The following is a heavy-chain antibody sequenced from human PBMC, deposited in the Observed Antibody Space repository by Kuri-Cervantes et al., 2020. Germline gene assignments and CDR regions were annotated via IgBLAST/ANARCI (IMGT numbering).Heavy chain of an antibody. V-gene: IGHV4-4*02. CDR3: VREGPLQDGNSGVWFDP. J-gene: IGHJ5*02. CDR2: IYHSGST. D-gene: IGHD4-23*01. CDR1: GGSIRTSNW. Sequence: GSLRLSCAVSGGSIRTSNWWSWVRQPPGKGLEWIGEIYHSGSTNYNPSLKSRVTISIDKPENQFSLKLTSVTAADTAVYYCVREGPLQDGNSGVWFDPWGQGTLVTVSS.